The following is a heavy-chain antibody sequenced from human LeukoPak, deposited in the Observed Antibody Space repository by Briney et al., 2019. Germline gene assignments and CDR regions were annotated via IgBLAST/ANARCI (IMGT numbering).Heavy chain of an antibody. CDR2: IYTSGST. V-gene: IGHV4-61*02. CDR3: ARGAGAQSFAPLTAAGAFDI. D-gene: IGHD6-25*01. Sequence: SETLSLTCTVSGGSISSGSYYWSWIRQPAGKGLEWIGRIYTSGSTNYNPSLKSRVTISVDTSKNQFSLKLSSVTAADTAVYYCARGAGAQSFAPLTAAGAFDIWGQGTMVTVSS. CDR1: GGSISSGSYY. J-gene: IGHJ3*02.